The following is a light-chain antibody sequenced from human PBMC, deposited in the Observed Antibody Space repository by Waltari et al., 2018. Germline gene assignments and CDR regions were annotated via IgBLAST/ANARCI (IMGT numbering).Light chain of an antibody. CDR2: WAS. CDR1: QSLLYRSNNKNY. V-gene: IGKV4-1*01. Sequence: DIVMNQSPDSLAVSLGARATINCKTSQSLLYRSNNKNYLAWYQQKPGQPPKLLIYWASTRESGVPDRFSGSGSGTDFTLTISSLQAEDVAVYYCQQYYSPPLTFGQGTKVEV. J-gene: IGKJ1*01. CDR3: QQYYSPPLT.